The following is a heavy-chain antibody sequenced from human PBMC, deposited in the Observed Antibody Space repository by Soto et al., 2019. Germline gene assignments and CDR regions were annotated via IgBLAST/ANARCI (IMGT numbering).Heavy chain of an antibody. Sequence: QVQLVQSGAEVKKPGSSVKVSCKASGGTFSSYAISWVRQAPGQGLEWMGGIIPIFGTANYAQKFQGRVTMTADEATSTAYMELSRLRSEDTAVYYCARTPSRGWYGNNYFDYWGQGHLVNVSS. CDR3: ARTPSRGWYGNNYFDY. CDR2: IIPIFGTA. V-gene: IGHV1-69*01. J-gene: IGHJ4*02. CDR1: GGTFSSYA. D-gene: IGHD6-19*01.